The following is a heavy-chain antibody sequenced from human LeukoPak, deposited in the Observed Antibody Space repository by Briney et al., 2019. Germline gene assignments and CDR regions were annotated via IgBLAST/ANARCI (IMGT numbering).Heavy chain of an antibody. CDR3: AKSIGYGMYCSGTSCNFDY. CDR1: GFTFSSYA. V-gene: IGHV3-30-3*01. CDR2: ISYDGSNK. D-gene: IGHD2-15*01. J-gene: IGHJ4*02. Sequence: GGSLRLSCAASGFTFSSYAMHWVRQAPGKGLEWVAVISYDGSNKYYADSVKGRFTISRDNSKNTLYLQMNSLRAEDTALYYCAKSIGYGMYCSGTSCNFDYWGQGTLVTVSS.